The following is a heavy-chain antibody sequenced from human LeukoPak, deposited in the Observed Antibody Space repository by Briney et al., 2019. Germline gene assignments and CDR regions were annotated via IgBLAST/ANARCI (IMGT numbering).Heavy chain of an antibody. J-gene: IGHJ5*02. Sequence: GASVKVSCKTSEYTFTNYDINWVRQATGQGLEWMGWMNPNSGNTGYAQKFQGRVTITRNTSISTAYMELSSLRSEDTAIYYCARGPYSSSWYDWFDPWGQGTLVTVSS. CDR3: ARGPYSSSWYDWFDP. D-gene: IGHD6-13*01. CDR1: EYTFTNYD. CDR2: MNPNSGNT. V-gene: IGHV1-8*03.